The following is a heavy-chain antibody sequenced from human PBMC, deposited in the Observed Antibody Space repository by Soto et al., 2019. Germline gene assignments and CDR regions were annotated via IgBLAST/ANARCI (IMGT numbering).Heavy chain of an antibody. CDR2: ISSSSSYI. CDR3: ARGRGAAGTDSVQYYGMDV. CDR1: GFTFSSYS. J-gene: IGHJ6*02. V-gene: IGHV3-21*01. Sequence: EVQLVESGGGLVKPGGSLRLSCAASGFTFSSYSMNWVRQAPGKGLEWVSSISSSSSYIYYADSVKGRVTISRDNAKNSLYLQMNSLRADDTAVYYCARGRGAAGTDSVQYYGMDVWGQGTTVTVSS. D-gene: IGHD6-13*01.